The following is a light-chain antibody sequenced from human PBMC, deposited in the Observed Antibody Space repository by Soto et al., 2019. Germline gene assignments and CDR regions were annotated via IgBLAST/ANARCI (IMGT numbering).Light chain of an antibody. V-gene: IGKV3-15*01. Sequence: EIVMTQSPATLSVSPGERATLSCRASQSLNGNLAWYQQKPGQGPSLLIYGASTRDNGIPARFSGSGSGTEFTLTISSLHSEDFAVYHCQQYNKWPLTFGGGTKVEIK. J-gene: IGKJ4*01. CDR2: GAS. CDR1: QSLNGN. CDR3: QQYNKWPLT.